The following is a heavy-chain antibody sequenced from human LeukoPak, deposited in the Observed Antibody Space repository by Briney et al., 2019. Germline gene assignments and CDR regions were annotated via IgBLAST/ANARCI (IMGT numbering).Heavy chain of an antibody. V-gene: IGHV3-23*01. J-gene: IGHJ3*02. D-gene: IGHD6-13*01. CDR2: IGDSGGST. CDR1: GFTFTSYA. Sequence: GGSLRLSCAASGFTFTSYAMSWVRQAPGEGLEWVSAIGDSGGSTYYADSVKGRFTISRDNSKNTLYLQMNSLRAEDTAVYYCAKALPYSNKRATDPIWGQGTMVTVSS. CDR3: AKALPYSNKRATDPI.